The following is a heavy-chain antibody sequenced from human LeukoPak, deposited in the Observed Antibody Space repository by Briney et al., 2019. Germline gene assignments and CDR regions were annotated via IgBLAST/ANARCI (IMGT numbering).Heavy chain of an antibody. D-gene: IGHD3-16*01. CDR1: GASISSSSFY. CDR3: NRLRLGAFDI. V-gene: IGHV4-39*07. J-gene: IGHJ3*02. Sequence: SETLSLTCTVSGASISSSSFYWGWIRQPPGKGLEWIGEINHSGSTNYNPSLKSRVTISVDTSKNQFSLKLSSVTAADTAVYYCNRLRLGAFDIWGQGTMVTVSS. CDR2: INHSGST.